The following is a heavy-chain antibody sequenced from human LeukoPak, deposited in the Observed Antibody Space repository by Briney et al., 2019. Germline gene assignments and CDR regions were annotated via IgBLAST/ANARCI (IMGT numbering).Heavy chain of an antibody. CDR3: ARAYSGSYAPNY. Sequence: GGSLRLSCAASGFTFSDSSMSCIRPAPGTGLEWVSYISSSGSTIYYADSVKGRFTISRDNAKNSLYLQMNSLRAEDTAVYYCARAYSGSYAPNYWGQGTLVTVSS. CDR2: ISSSGSTI. D-gene: IGHD1-26*01. CDR1: GFTFSDSS. V-gene: IGHV3-11*04. J-gene: IGHJ4*02.